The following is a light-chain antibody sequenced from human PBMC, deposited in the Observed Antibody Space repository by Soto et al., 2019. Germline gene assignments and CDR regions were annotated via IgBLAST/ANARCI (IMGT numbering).Light chain of an antibody. J-gene: IGLJ1*01. Sequence: QSVLTQPASVSGSPGQSITVSCTGTTSDVGGYNSVSWYQHHPGKAPKLIIYEVRKRPSGISSRFSGSQSGNTASLSISGLQAEDEADYYCSSYTTSTTYVFGTGTRSP. CDR3: SSYTTSTTYV. V-gene: IGLV2-14*01. CDR1: TSDVGGYNS. CDR2: EVR.